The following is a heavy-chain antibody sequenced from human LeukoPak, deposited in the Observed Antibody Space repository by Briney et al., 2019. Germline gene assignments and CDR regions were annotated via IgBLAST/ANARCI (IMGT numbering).Heavy chain of an antibody. CDR3: ARGSTICSGGSCYSGSHLDY. Sequence: SVKVSCKASGGTFSSYAISWVRQAPGQGLEWMGGIIPIFGTANYAQKFQGRVTITADESTSTAYVELSSLRSEDTAVYYCARGSTICSGGSCYSGSHLDYWGQGTLVTVSS. D-gene: IGHD2-15*01. V-gene: IGHV1-69*13. CDR2: IIPIFGTA. J-gene: IGHJ4*02. CDR1: GGTFSSYA.